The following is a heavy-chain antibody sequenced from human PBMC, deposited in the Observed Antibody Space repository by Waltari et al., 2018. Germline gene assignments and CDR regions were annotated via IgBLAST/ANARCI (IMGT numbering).Heavy chain of an antibody. J-gene: IGHJ4*02. CDR3: ARGYYDSSGYQTRDYFDY. CDR2: IYTSGRT. V-gene: IGHV4-61*09. CDR1: GGSISSGSYY. Sequence: QVQLQESGPGLVKPSQTLSLTCTVSGGSISSGSYYWSWIRQPAGKGLEWIGYIYTSGRTNYNPSLKSRVTISVDTSKNQFSLKLSSVTAADTAVYYCARGYYDSSGYQTRDYFDYWGQGTLVTVSS. D-gene: IGHD3-22*01.